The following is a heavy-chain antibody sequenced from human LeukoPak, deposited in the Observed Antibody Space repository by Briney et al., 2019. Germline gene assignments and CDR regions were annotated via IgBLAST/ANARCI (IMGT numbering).Heavy chain of an antibody. Sequence: SSETLSLTCTVSGGSISSGSYYWSWIRQPAGKGLEWIGRIYTSGSTNYNPSLKSRVTISVDTSKNQFSLKLSSVTAADTAVYSCARGSVRGEFDPWGQGTLVTVSS. CDR1: GGSISSGSYY. V-gene: IGHV4-61*02. CDR3: ARGSVRGEFDP. J-gene: IGHJ5*02. CDR2: IYTSGST. D-gene: IGHD3-10*01.